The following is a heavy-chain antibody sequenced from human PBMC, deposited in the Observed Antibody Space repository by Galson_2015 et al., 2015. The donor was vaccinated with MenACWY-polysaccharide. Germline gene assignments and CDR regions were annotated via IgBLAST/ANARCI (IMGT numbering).Heavy chain of an antibody. J-gene: IGHJ3*02. CDR1: GFTFSSYA. CDR3: AKDTGPGEYAYSWGSFDI. V-gene: IGHV3-23*01. Sequence: SLRLSCAASGFTFSSYAMSWVRQAPGKGLEWVSGVSASGGSTVYTDSAKGRFTMSRDNSKSSLYLQMNSRRAEDTAVYYCAKDTGPGEYAYSWGSFDIWGRGTMVTVSS. CDR2: VSASGGST. D-gene: IGHD3-16*01.